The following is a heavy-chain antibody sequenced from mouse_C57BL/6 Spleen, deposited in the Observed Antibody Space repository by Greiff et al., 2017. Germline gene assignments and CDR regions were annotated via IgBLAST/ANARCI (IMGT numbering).Heavy chain of an antibody. CDR3: ARDYGTSGLFDY. J-gene: IGHJ2*01. D-gene: IGHD1-1*01. Sequence: VQLQQSGPELVKPGASVKISCKASGYTFTDYYMNWVKQSHGKSLEWIGDIIPNNGGTSYNQKFKGKATLTVDKSSSTAYMELRSLTSEDSAVYYCARDYGTSGLFDYWGQGTTLTVSS. CDR1: GYTFTDYY. CDR2: IIPNNGGT. V-gene: IGHV1-26*01.